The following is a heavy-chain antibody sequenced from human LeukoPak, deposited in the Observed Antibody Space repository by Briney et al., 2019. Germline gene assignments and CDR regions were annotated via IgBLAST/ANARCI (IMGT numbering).Heavy chain of an antibody. CDR3: TKALSTSDWWTFDL. CDR1: GFIFSNYA. D-gene: IGHD6-19*01. V-gene: IGHV3-23*01. J-gene: IGHJ3*01. Sequence: PGGSLRLSCAASGFIFSNYAMTWVRQAPGKGLEWVSSFSSYGSSTHYADSVKGRLTISRDNSKSTLYLQMNSLRAEDTAVYYCTKALSTSDWWTFDLWGQGTMVTVSP. CDR2: FSSYGSST.